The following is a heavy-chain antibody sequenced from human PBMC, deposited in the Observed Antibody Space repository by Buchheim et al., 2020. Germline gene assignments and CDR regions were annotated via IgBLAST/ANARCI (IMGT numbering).Heavy chain of an antibody. V-gene: IGHV3-30*03. CDR2: ISYDGSNK. CDR3: ARHFLRMAEYFQH. J-gene: IGHJ1*01. D-gene: IGHD3-3*02. Sequence: QVQLVESGGGAVQPGRSLRLSCAASGFTFSSYGMHWVRQAPGKGLEWVAVISYDGSNKYYADSVKGRFTISRDNSKNTLYLQMNSLRAEDTAVYYCARHFLRMAEYFQHWGQGTL. CDR1: GFTFSSYG.